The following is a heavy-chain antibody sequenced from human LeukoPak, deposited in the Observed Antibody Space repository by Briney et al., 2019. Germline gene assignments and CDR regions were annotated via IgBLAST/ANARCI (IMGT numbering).Heavy chain of an antibody. CDR2: INHSGST. CDR1: GGSFSGYY. D-gene: IGHD6-13*01. J-gene: IGHJ4*02. V-gene: IGHV4-34*01. Sequence: PSETLSLTCAVYGGSFSGYYWSWIRQPPGMGLEWIGEINHSGSTNYNPSLKSRVTISVDTPKNQFSLKLSSVTAADTAVYYCARCRSILLGYSSSWYQAFYFDYWGQGTLVTVSS. CDR3: ARCRSILLGYSSSWYQAFYFDY.